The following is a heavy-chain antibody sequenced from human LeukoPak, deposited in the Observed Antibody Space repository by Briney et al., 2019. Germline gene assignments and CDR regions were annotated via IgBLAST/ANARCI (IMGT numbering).Heavy chain of an antibody. CDR1: GYTFTGYY. D-gene: IGHD3-10*02. V-gene: IGHV1-2*06. J-gene: IGHJ5*02. CDR2: INPNSGGT. Sequence: EASVKVSCKASGYTFTGYYMHWVRQAPGQGLEWMGRINPNSGGTNYAQKFQGRVTLTRDTSISTAYMELSRLRSDDTAVYYCARVRHSRFGNWFDPWGQGTLVTVSS. CDR3: ARVRHSRFGNWFDP.